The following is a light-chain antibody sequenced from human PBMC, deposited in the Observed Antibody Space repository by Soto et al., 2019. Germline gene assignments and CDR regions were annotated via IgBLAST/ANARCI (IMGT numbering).Light chain of an antibody. CDR2: DDS. V-gene: IGLV1-51*01. J-gene: IGLJ2*01. CDR3: GSWANSLSVVV. CDR1: SSNIGSNF. Sequence: QSVLTEPPSVSAAPGQKVSMSCYGGSSNIGSNFVAWYQQLPGKAPKLLIYDDSKRPYGIPGRFSASKSGTSATLGITDLQTGDEGDYFCGSWANSLSVVVFGGGTKVTVL.